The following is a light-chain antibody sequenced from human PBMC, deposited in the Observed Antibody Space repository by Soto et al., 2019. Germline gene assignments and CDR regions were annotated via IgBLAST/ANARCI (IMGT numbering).Light chain of an antibody. Sequence: EIVLTQSPGSLSLSPGERATLSCRASQRVSSNLAWYQQKPGQAPRLLIYGVSTRATGIPARFSGSGSGTEFTLTISSLQSEDFAVYYCQQYHEWPLSFGGGTKVDIK. J-gene: IGKJ4*01. V-gene: IGKV3-15*01. CDR3: QQYHEWPLS. CDR1: QRVSSN. CDR2: GVS.